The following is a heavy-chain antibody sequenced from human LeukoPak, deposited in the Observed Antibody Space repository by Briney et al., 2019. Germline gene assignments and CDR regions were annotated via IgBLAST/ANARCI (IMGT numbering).Heavy chain of an antibody. CDR2: IKQDGSEK. D-gene: IGHD2-15*01. J-gene: IGHJ4*02. CDR3: ARAVGVPLYYFDY. V-gene: IGHV3-7*01. Sequence: GSLRLSCAASGLTFSSYSMNWVRQAPGKGLEWVANIKQDGSEKYHVDSVKGRFTISRDNAKNSLYLQMNSLRAEDTAVYYCARAVGVPLYYFDYWGQGTLVTVSS. CDR1: GLTFSSYS.